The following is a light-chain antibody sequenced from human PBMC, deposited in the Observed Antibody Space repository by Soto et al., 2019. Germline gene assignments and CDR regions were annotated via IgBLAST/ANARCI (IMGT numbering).Light chain of an antibody. Sequence: DIQMTQSPSTLSASVGDRVTFTCRASQSIGNSLAWYQQKPGNAPKLLTSDASTLESWVPSRFSGSGSGTEFTLTISSLQPDDFATYYCQQYNYYWTFGQGTKV. CDR2: DAS. V-gene: IGKV1-5*01. J-gene: IGKJ1*01. CDR3: QQYNYYWT. CDR1: QSIGNS.